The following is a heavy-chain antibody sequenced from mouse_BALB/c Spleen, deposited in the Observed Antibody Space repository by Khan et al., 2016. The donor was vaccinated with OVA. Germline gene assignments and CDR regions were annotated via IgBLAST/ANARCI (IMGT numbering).Heavy chain of an antibody. V-gene: IGHV5-6-3*01. CDR2: INSNGGIT. Sequence: EVELVESGGGLVQPGGSLKLSCAASGFTFSSYGMSWVRQTPDKRLELVATINSNGGITYYPDSVKGRFTISRDNAKNTLYLQMTSLKSEDTAMYYCTRGLYDGYYYYYGMDYWGQGTSVTVSS. J-gene: IGHJ4*01. CDR3: TRGLYDGYYYYYGMDY. CDR1: GFTFSSYG. D-gene: IGHD2-3*01.